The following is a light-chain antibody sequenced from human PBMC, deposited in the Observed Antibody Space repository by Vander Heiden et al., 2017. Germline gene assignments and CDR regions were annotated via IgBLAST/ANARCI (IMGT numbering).Light chain of an antibody. Sequence: DIQLTQPPSSLPASVGDRVTITCRASQNINTNLNWYQQTPGKAPRLLLSAASNLQSGVPSRFTGSASGTDFTLTISDLQPEDSAIYYCQQTYRSPRVFGHGTKVGI. CDR1: QNINTN. CDR2: AAS. J-gene: IGKJ3*01. V-gene: IGKV1-39*01. CDR3: QQTYRSPRV.